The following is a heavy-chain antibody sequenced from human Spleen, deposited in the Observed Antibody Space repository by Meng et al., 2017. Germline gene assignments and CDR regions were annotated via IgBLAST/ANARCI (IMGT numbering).Heavy chain of an antibody. CDR1: GGSITSYY. Sequence: QVQLQESCPGLVKPPETLSLTCTVSGGSITSYYWNWIRQPPGKGLESIGFIYYSGSTNYNPSLKSRVTISVDTSKNQFSLNLTSVTAADTAVYYCARGVYPDYWGQGTLVTVSS. V-gene: IGHV4-59*01. CDR3: ARGVYPDY. J-gene: IGHJ4*02. D-gene: IGHD2/OR15-2a*01. CDR2: IYYSGST.